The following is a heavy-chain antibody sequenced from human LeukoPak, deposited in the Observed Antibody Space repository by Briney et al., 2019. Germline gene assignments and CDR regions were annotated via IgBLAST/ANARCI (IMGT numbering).Heavy chain of an antibody. CDR3: ARILAVAGPYYYYYMDV. CDR2: IDWDDDK. J-gene: IGHJ6*03. D-gene: IGHD6-19*01. V-gene: IGHV2-70*11. Sequence: SGPTLVNPTQTLTLTCTFSGFSLSTSGMCVSWIRQPPGKALEWLARIDWDDDKYYSTSLKTRLTISKDTSKNQVVLTMTNMDPVDTATYYCARILAVAGPYYYYYMDVWGKGTTVTVSS. CDR1: GFSLSTSGMC.